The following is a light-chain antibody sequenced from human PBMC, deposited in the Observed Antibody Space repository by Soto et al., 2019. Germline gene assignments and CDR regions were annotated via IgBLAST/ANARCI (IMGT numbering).Light chain of an antibody. J-gene: IGLJ2*01. CDR2: GNN. CDR3: QTYDRTLSGSV. CDR1: SSNIGAGND. V-gene: IGLV1-40*01. Sequence: QAVVTQPPSVSGAPGQTVTVSCTGSSSNIGAGNDVHWYQRIPGTAPKLLIYGNNIRPSGVPARFSGSKSGTSASLAITGLQADDEAEYYCQTYDRTLSGSVFGGGTKLTVL.